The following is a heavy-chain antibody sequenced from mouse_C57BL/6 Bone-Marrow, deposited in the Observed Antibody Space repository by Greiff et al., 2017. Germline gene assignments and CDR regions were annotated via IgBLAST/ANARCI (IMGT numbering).Heavy chain of an antibody. CDR3: ARRGYGSSSGYFDV. V-gene: IGHV1-9*01. J-gene: IGHJ1*03. CDR1: GYTFTGYW. CDR2: ILPGSGST. D-gene: IGHD1-1*01. Sequence: QVQLQQSGAELMKPGASVKLSCKATGYTFTGYWIEWVKQRPGHGLEWIGEILPGSGSTNDNEKFKGKATFTADTSSNTAYMQLSSLTTEDSAIYYCARRGYGSSSGYFDVWGTGTTVTVSS.